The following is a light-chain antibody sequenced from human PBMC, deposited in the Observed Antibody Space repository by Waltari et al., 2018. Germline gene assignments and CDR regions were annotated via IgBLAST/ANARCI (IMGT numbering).Light chain of an antibody. Sequence: AIQLTQSPSSLSASVGDRVTITCRASQGISSALAWYQQKPGKAPKVLIYDASSLESGVPSRFRGSGSGTYFTLTISSLQPEDFATYYCQQFNSFQVTFGLGTRLDIK. CDR2: DAS. CDR1: QGISSA. CDR3: QQFNSFQVT. V-gene: IGKV1-13*02. J-gene: IGKJ5*01.